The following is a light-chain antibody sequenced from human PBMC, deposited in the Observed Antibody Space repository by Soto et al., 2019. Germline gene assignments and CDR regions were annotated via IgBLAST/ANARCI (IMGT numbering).Light chain of an antibody. CDR3: ATWDDRLNGYV. CDR1: NSNIGSNT. V-gene: IGLV1-44*01. Sequence: VLTQPPSASGTPGQRVTLAFSGINSNIGSNTVPWYQQRPGTAPILLIYSNNQRSSGVPDRFSGSRSGTSCTLAISGLQSEDEDDYYCATWDDRLNGYVFGSGTKLPVL. J-gene: IGLJ1*01. CDR2: SNN.